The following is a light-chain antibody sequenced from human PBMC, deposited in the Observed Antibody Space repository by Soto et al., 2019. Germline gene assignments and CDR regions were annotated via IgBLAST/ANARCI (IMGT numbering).Light chain of an antibody. V-gene: IGKV3-15*01. CDR3: QQYSKWPIT. CDR2: GIS. Sequence: EIVLTQSPGTLSLSPGERATLYCRASQSVNSNYLAWYQQHPGQPPRLLIYGISTRATGIPARFSGSGSGTEFSLTISSLQSEDFAVYYCQQYSKWPITFGQGTRLEIK. CDR1: QSVNSN. J-gene: IGKJ5*01.